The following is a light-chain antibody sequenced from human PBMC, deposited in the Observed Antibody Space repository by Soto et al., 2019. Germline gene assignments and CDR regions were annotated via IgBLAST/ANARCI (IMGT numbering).Light chain of an antibody. J-gene: IGKJ3*01. CDR1: QSISSY. CDR3: QQSYSTPLIT. V-gene: IGKV1-39*01. Sequence: DIQMTQSPSSLSASVGDRVTNTCRASQSISSYLNWYQQKPGKAPKLLIYAASSLQSGVPSRFSGSGSGTDFTLTISSLQPEDFATYYCQQSYSTPLITFGPGTKVDIK. CDR2: AAS.